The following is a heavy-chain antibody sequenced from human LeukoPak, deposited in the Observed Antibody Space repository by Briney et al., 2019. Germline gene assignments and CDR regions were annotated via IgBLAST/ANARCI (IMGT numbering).Heavy chain of an antibody. D-gene: IGHD3-9*01. CDR1: GYTFTGYY. J-gene: IGHJ4*02. CDR3: ATDRRGYDILTGYYRYFDY. Sequence: ASVKVSCKASGYTFTGYYMHWVRQAPGKGLEWMGGFDPEDGETIYAQKFQGRVTMTEDTSTDTAYMELSSLRSEDTAVYYCATDRRGYDILTGYYRYFDYWAREPWSPSPQ. V-gene: IGHV1-24*01. CDR2: FDPEDGET.